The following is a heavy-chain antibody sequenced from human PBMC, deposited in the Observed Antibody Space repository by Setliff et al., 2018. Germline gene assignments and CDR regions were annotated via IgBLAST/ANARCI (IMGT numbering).Heavy chain of an antibody. Sequence: PSETLSLTCTVSGDSISSGYYYWAWIRQTPGKGLEWVGSLSFAADAYYNPSLKSRVTMSLDTSKNQFSLRVKSVTAADTALYSCARDPGFRSGTWALDNWGQGTLVTVSS. CDR2: LSFAADA. J-gene: IGHJ4*02. V-gene: IGHV4-39*07. CDR3: ARDPGFRSGTWALDN. CDR1: GDSISSGYYY. D-gene: IGHD3-16*01.